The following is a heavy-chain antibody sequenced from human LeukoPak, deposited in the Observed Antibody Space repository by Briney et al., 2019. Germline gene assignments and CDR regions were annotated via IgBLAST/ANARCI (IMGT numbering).Heavy chain of an antibody. D-gene: IGHD3-22*01. Sequence: GASLKVSCKASGYTFTGYYMHWVRQAPGQGLEWMGWINPNSGGTNYAQKFQGRVTMTRDTHISTAYVELSRLRSDDTAVYYCARGSSAMIVVVITTGDYWGQGTLVTVSS. CDR3: ARGSSAMIVVVITTGDY. CDR2: INPNSGGT. CDR1: GYTFTGYY. J-gene: IGHJ4*02. V-gene: IGHV1-2*02.